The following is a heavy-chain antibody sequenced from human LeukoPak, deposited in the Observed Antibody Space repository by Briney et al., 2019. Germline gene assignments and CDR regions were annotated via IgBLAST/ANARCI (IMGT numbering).Heavy chain of an antibody. J-gene: IGHJ6*03. CDR2: ISAFNGDT. CDR1: GYTFISYA. V-gene: IGHV1-18*01. CDR3: AREAPYDYVWGSYRNYYYYYMDV. D-gene: IGHD3-16*02. Sequence: ASVEVSCKASGYTFISYAMNWVRQAPGQGLEWMGWISAFNGDTNYAQIPQGRVTMTKDTSTNTAYMELRSLRSDDTAVYYCAREAPYDYVWGSYRNYYYYYMDVWGKGTTVTISS.